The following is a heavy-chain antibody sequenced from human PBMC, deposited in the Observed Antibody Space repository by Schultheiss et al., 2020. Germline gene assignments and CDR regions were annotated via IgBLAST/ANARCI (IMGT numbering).Heavy chain of an antibody. Sequence: LSLTCTVSGGSISSGFYWGWIRRPPGKGLEWIGYIYYSGSTNYNPSLKSRVTMSVDTSKNQFSLKLSSVTAADTAVYYCARDRRANWGPDFWGQGTLVTVSS. J-gene: IGHJ4*02. CDR1: GGSISSGFY. CDR3: ARDRRANWGPDF. V-gene: IGHV4-61*01. D-gene: IGHD7-27*01. CDR2: IYYSGST.